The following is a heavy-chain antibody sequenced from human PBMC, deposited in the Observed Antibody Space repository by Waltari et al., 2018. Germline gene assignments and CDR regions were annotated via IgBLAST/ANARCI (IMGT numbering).Heavy chain of an antibody. CDR2: ISKTITTI. CDR1: GFTFSSYS. D-gene: IGHD1-26*01. V-gene: IGHV3-48*02. J-gene: IGHJ4*02. Sequence: EVQLLASGGGLVQPGGSLRLSCAASGFTFSSYSITWVRQAPGKGLVCVSYISKTITTIHYADSVKGRFTISRDNAKNSVYLQMNSLRDEDTAMYYCTRGFASGIHYYWGQGTLVTVSS. CDR3: TRGFASGIHYY.